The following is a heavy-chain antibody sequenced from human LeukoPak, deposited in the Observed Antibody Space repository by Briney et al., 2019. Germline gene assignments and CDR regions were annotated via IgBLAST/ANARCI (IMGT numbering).Heavy chain of an antibody. CDR3: ARDLHSYGY. V-gene: IGHV3-48*01. CDR1: GFTFSSYS. Sequence: GGSLRLSCAASGFTFSSYSMSWVRQAPGKGLEWVSYISSSSSTIYYADSVKGRFTISRDNAKNSLYLQMNSLRAEDTAVYYCARDLHSYGYWGQGTLVTVSS. J-gene: IGHJ4*02. CDR2: ISSSSSTI. D-gene: IGHD5-18*01.